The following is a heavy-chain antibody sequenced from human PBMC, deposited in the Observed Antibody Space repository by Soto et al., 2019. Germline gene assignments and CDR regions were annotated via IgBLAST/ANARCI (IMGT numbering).Heavy chain of an antibody. J-gene: IGHJ4*02. Sequence: ASVKVSCKASGYTFTTYGISWVRQAPGQGLEWMGWISAYDGNTNYAQNLQGRVTMTTDTSTSTAYMELRSLRSDDTAVYYCARFYASGSYPYDYWGQGTLVTVSS. D-gene: IGHD3-10*01. CDR2: ISAYDGNT. CDR3: ARFYASGSYPYDY. V-gene: IGHV1-18*01. CDR1: GYTFTTYG.